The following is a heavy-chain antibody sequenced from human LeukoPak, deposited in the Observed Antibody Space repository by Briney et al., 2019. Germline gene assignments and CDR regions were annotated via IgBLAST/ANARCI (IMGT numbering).Heavy chain of an antibody. CDR2: ISAYNGNT. CDR1: GYTFTSYG. D-gene: IGHD4-23*01. J-gene: IGHJ3*02. CDR3: ARFYRGNSRGDAFDI. Sequence: ASVKVSCKASGYTFTSYGISWVRQAPGQGLEWMGWISAYNGNTNYAQKLQGRVTMTTDPSTSTAYMELRSLRSDDPAVYYCARFYRGNSRGDAFDIWGQGTMVTVSS. V-gene: IGHV1-18*01.